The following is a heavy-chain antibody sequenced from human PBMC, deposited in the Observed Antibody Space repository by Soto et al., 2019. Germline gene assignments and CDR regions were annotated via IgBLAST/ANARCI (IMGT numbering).Heavy chain of an antibody. J-gene: IGHJ4*02. CDR2: IYYSGST. Sequence: SETLSLTCTVSGGSISSYYWSWIRQPPGTGLEWIGYIYYSGSTNYNPSLKSRVTVSVDTSKNQFSLKLSSVTAADTAVYYCARGAPYYDILTGYYLGYVDFDYWGQGTLVTVSS. CDR1: GGSISSYY. V-gene: IGHV4-59*01. D-gene: IGHD3-9*01. CDR3: ARGAPYYDILTGYYLGYVDFDY.